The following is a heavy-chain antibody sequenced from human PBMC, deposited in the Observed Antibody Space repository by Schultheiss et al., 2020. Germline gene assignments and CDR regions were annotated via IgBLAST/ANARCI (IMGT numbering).Heavy chain of an antibody. D-gene: IGHD4-23*01. CDR1: GFTFSDYY. J-gene: IGHJ2*01. Sequence: GGSLRLSCAVSGFTFSDYYIDWVRQAPGKGLEWVGRSRNKVNSYSTEHAASVKGRFVVSRDDSKNSVFLQMNSLKTEDTALYYCARIVNPGGNYFDLWGRGTLVTVSS. CDR2: SRNKVNSYST. CDR3: ARIVNPGGNYFDL. V-gene: IGHV3-72*01.